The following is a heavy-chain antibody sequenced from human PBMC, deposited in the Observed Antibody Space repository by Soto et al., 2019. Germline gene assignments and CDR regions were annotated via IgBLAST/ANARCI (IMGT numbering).Heavy chain of an antibody. V-gene: IGHV2-5*02. CDR1: GFSLSTSGVG. J-gene: IGHJ2*01. Sequence: QITLKESGPTLVKPTQTLTLTCTFSGFSLSTSGVGVGWIRQPPGKALEWLALIYWDDAKRYSPSLKSRLTITRDTFKIQEVRRRTLMGLVDTATHHCARLSYCGSDKLYWYLDLWGRGTLFTVSS. CDR3: ARLSYCGSDKLYWYLDL. D-gene: IGHD2-8*02. CDR2: IYWDDAK.